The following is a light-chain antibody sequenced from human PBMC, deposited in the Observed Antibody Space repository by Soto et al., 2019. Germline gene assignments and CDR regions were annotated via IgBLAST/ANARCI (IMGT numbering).Light chain of an antibody. V-gene: IGLV2-14*01. J-gene: IGLJ3*02. Sequence: QSALTQPASVSGSPGQSIAISCTGSSSDIGIYKYVSWYQQHPGKVPKLIIYEVTNRPSGVPDRFSASKSGTSASLAISGLLSEDEADYFCAAWDDILNGHWVFGGGTKLTVL. CDR3: AAWDDILNGHWV. CDR2: EVT. CDR1: SSDIGIYKY.